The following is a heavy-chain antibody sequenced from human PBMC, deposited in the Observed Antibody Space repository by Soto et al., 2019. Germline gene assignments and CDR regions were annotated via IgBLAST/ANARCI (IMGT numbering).Heavy chain of an antibody. D-gene: IGHD1-26*01. V-gene: IGHV3-33*01. CDR3: SGAESPDTAYFSLY. Sequence: GGSLRLSCAASGFTFSSYGMHWVRQAPGKGLEWVAVIWYDGSNKYYADSVKGRFTISRDNSKNTLYRQMNSLGAEDTAVYYCSGAESPDTAYFSLYWGQGTPVTVSS. J-gene: IGHJ4*02. CDR1: GFTFSSYG. CDR2: IWYDGSNK.